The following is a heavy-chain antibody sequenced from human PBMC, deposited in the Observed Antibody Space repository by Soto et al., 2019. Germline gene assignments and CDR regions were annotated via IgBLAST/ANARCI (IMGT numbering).Heavy chain of an antibody. CDR2: IFSSGST. CDR3: ARVGYCSSTPCWPIGYFEY. D-gene: IGHD2-2*01. J-gene: IGHJ4*02. CDR1: GDSISSFY. V-gene: IGHV4-59*01. Sequence: SETLSLTCTVSGDSISSFYWTWIRQPPGKGLEWVGYIFSSGSTNYNPSLKSRVTISVDTSENQFSLKLTSVTAADTAIYYCARVGYCSSTPCWPIGYFEYWGQGTLVTSPQ.